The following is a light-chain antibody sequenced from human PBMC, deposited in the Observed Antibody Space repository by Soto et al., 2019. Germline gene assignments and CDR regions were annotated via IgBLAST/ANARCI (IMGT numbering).Light chain of an antibody. J-gene: IGKJ5*01. V-gene: IGKV3-11*01. Sequence: EIVMTQSPDTLSVSPGETATLSGRASQSIVSYLSWYQQKPGQAPMLLLDVASNSAPGIPARFSGSGSGTDFTLTISSLEPEDFAVYYWQRRSYPITFGQGTRLEIK. CDR1: QSIVSY. CDR3: QRRSYPIT. CDR2: VAS.